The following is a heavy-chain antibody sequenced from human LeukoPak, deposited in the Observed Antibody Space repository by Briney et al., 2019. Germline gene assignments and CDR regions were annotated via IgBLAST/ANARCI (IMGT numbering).Heavy chain of an antibody. Sequence: PGRSLRLSCAASGFTFSSYSMNWVRQAPGKGLEWVSSISSSSSYIYYADSVKGRFTISRDNAKNSLYLQMNSLRAEDTAVYYCAREGSSHTAMAYWGQGTLVTVSS. CDR3: AREGSSHTAMAY. D-gene: IGHD5-18*01. J-gene: IGHJ4*02. V-gene: IGHV3-21*01. CDR2: ISSSSSYI. CDR1: GFTFSSYS.